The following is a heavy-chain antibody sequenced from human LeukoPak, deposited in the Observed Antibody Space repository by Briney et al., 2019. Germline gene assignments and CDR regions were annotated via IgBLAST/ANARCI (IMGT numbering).Heavy chain of an antibody. J-gene: IGHJ4*02. CDR1: GGSISSYY. CDR2: IYTSGST. D-gene: IGHD1-26*01. V-gene: IGHV4-4*07. CDR3: ARGGPYDSGSFYFDY. Sequence: PSETLSLTCTVSGGSISSYYWSRIRQPAGKGLEWIGRIYTSGSTNYNPSLKSRVTMSVDTSKNQFSLKLNSVTAADTAVYYCARGGPYDSGSFYFDYWGQGTLVTVSS.